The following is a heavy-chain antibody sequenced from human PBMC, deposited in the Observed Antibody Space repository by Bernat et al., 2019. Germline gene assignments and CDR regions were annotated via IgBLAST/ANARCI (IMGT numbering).Heavy chain of an antibody. CDR1: GGSISSYY. CDR3: ARRNWSAVPGSFAP. V-gene: IGHV4-59*08. Sequence: QVQLQESGPGLVKPSETLSLTCAVSGGSISSYYWSWIRQPPGKGLEWIGYIYYSGTTNYNPSLKSRVTISLDTSKNQFSLKLNSVTAADTAVYYCARRNWSAVPGSFAPWGQGILVTVSS. J-gene: IGHJ5*02. CDR2: IYYSGTT. D-gene: IGHD3-10*01.